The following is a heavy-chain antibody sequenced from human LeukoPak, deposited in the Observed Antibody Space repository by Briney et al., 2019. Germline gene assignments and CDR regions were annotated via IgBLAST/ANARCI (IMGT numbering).Heavy chain of an antibody. CDR2: ISSSSSYI. J-gene: IGHJ4*02. CDR1: GLTFSSYS. CDR3: ARSPRRADY. Sequence: GGSLRLSCAASGLTFSSYSMNWVRQAPGEGLEWVASISSSSSYIYYADSVKGRFTISRDNAKNSLYLQMNSLRAEDTAVYYCARSPRRADYWGQGTLVTVSS. V-gene: IGHV3-21*01.